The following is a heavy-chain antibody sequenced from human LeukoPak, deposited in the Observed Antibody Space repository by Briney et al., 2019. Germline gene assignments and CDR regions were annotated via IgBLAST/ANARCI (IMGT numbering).Heavy chain of an antibody. Sequence: SETLSLTCTVSGGSISSSSYYWGWIRQPPGTGLEWIGSIYYSGSTYYNPSLKSRVTISVDTSKNQFSLKVSSVTAADTAVYYCARHGNPTPYYYDSSGYYYSWFDPWGQGTLVSVSS. CDR2: IYYSGST. J-gene: IGHJ5*02. V-gene: IGHV4-39*01. CDR3: ARHGNPTPYYYDSSGYYYSWFDP. D-gene: IGHD3-22*01. CDR1: GGSISSSSYY.